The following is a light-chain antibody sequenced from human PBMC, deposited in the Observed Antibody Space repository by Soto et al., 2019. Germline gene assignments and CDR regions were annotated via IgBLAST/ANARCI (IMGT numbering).Light chain of an antibody. J-gene: IGKJ1*01. Sequence: DIVMTQSPDSLAVSLGERATINCKSSQSVLYNSNNKNYLAWYQQKPGHPPNLLIYWASTRESGVPDRFSGSGSGTDFTLTISSLQAEDVAVYYCQQYYISPPTFGQGTKVEIK. CDR3: QQYYISPPT. V-gene: IGKV4-1*01. CDR2: WAS. CDR1: QSVLYNSNNKNY.